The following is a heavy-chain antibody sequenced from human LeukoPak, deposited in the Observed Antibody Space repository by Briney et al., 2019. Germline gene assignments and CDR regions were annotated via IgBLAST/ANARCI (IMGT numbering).Heavy chain of an antibody. CDR3: ARSAYYYDSSGYIY. V-gene: IGHV5-51*01. CDR1: GYSFTTYW. Sequence: GESLKIACKGSGYSFTTYWIGWVRQMPGKGLEWMGIIYPGDSDTRYSPSFQGQVTISADKSINTAYLQWSSLKASDTAMYYCARSAYYYDSSGYIYWGQGTLVTVSS. D-gene: IGHD3-22*01. CDR2: IYPGDSDT. J-gene: IGHJ4*02.